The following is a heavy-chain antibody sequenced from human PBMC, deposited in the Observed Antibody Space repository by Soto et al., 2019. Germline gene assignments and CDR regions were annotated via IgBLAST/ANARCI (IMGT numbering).Heavy chain of an antibody. CDR3: ARGGGGPLDWFDP. V-gene: IGHV1-3*05. CDR1: GYTFTSYA. CDR2: INAGNGNT. D-gene: IGHD3-10*01. Sequence: QVQLVQSGAEEKKPGASVKVSCKASGYTFTSYAMHWVRQAPGQRLEWMGWINAGNGNTKYSQKFQGRVTITRDTAASTAYMELSSLRSEDTAVYYCARGGGGPLDWFDPWGQGTLVTVSS. J-gene: IGHJ5*02.